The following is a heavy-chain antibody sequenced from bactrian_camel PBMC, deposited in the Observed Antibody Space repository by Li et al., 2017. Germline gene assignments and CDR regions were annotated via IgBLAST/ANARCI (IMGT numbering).Heavy chain of an antibody. CDR3: AEYPYGVAAGWEGYQYNY. J-gene: IGHJ4*01. V-gene: IGHV3S6*01. CDR2: IDSDGAT. Sequence: HVQLVESGGGLVHPGGSLRLSCNVVSEYRHNTYCMGWFRATPDKGSEGVAIIDSDGATDYADSVKGRFTVSRDNAENTLYLQMNDLKPEDSAMYFCAEYPYGVAAGWEGYQYNYWGQGTQVTVS. D-gene: IGHD5*01. CDR1: EYRHNTYC.